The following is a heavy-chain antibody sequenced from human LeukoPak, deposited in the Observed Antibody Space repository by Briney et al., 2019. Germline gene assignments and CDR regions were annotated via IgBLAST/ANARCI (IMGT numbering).Heavy chain of an antibody. V-gene: IGHV3-74*01. CDR1: GFAFSRYW. J-gene: IGHJ5*01. CDR2: IYRDGSDK. CDR3: VRDWDHYDFDS. Sequence: GGSLRLSCAASGFAFSRYWMHSVRRAPGKGLVWVSRIYRDGSDKIYADSVKGRFTISRDNAKNTLYLQMNSLTVEDTAVYYCVRDWDHYDFDSWGQGTLVTVSS. D-gene: IGHD5-12*01.